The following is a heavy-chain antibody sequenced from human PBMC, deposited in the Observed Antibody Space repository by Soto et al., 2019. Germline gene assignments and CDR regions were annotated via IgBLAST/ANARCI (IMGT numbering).Heavy chain of an antibody. Sequence: QVQLVQSGAEVKKPGASVKVSCKASGYTFTSYDINWVRQATGQGLEWMGWMNPNSGNTGYAQKFQGRVTMTRNTSISTAYMELSSLRSEDTAVYYCVTPYCGGDCYSSYYYYGMDVWGQGTTVTVSS. CDR3: VTPYCGGDCYSSYYYYGMDV. CDR1: GYTFTSYD. V-gene: IGHV1-8*01. J-gene: IGHJ6*02. D-gene: IGHD2-21*02. CDR2: MNPNSGNT.